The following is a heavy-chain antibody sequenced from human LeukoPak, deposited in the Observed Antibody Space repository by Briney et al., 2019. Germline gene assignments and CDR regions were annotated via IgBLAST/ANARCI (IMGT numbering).Heavy chain of an antibody. V-gene: IGHV3-21*01. CDR2: ISSSSSNI. Sequence: GGSPTPSFAPVGLSVGSFSINPGRPAPGKGLEWVPSISSSSSNIYYADSVKGRFTISRANAKNSLYFQMTSRRAETTAVYFCASSEFEAFDMWGQGTMVTVSS. J-gene: IGHJ3*02. CDR1: GLSVGSFS. D-gene: IGHD1-26*01. CDR3: ASSEFEAFDM.